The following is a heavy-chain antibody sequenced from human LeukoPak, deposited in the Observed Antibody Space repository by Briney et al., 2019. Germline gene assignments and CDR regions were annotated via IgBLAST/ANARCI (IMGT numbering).Heavy chain of an antibody. CDR1: GFTFSSYW. D-gene: IGHD6-6*01. J-gene: IGHJ4*02. CDR2: ISSSGGTI. V-gene: IGHV3-48*04. CDR3: ARDRVSHFDY. Sequence: PGGSLRLSCAASGFTFSSYWMHWVRQTPGKGLEWVSYISSSGGTIYYADSVKGRFTISRDNAKNSLYLQMNSLRAEDTAVYYCARDRVSHFDYWGQGTLVTVSS.